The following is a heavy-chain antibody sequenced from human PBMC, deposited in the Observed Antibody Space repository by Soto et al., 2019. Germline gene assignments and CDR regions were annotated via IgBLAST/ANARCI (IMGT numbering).Heavy chain of an antibody. V-gene: IGHV3-23*01. J-gene: IGHJ6*02. Sequence: HPGGSLRLSCTASGFTFSTSAMSWVRQAPGRGLEWVSGISGSGAGTYYADSVKGRFTISRDNSKNTLYLQMSGLRAEDAALYYCAKGPTVFGAVIGFDYYYGMYVWGQGTPVTVSS. CDR3: AKGPTVFGAVIGFDYYYGMYV. CDR1: GFTFSTSA. D-gene: IGHD3-3*01. CDR2: ISGSGAGT.